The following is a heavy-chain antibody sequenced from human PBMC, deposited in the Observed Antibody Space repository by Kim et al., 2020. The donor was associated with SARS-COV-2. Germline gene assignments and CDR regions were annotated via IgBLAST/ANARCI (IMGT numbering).Heavy chain of an antibody. CDR3: ARQNIMGASYMVYYGMDV. V-gene: IGHV5-10-1*01. J-gene: IGHJ6*02. CDR1: GYRFTNYY. Sequence: GESLKISCEASGYRFTNYYINWVRQMPGKGLEWMGRIDPSDSFTNYSPSFQGHVTISADKSINTAYLQWSSLKASDTAIYYCARQNIMGASYMVYYGMDVWSQGTTVTVSS. D-gene: IGHD1-26*01. CDR2: IDPSDSFT.